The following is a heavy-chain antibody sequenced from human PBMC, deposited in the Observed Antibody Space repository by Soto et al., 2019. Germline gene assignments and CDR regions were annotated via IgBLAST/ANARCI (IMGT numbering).Heavy chain of an antibody. Sequence: QVTLKESGPVLVKPTETLTLTCTVSGFSLSNARMGVSWIRQPPGKALEWLAHIFSNDEKSYSTSLKSRLTISKDTSKSQVVLTMTNMDPVDTATSYCARINYYYYGMDVWGQGTTVTVSS. V-gene: IGHV2-26*01. J-gene: IGHJ6*02. CDR1: GFSLSNARMG. CDR2: IFSNDEK. CDR3: ARINYYYYGMDV.